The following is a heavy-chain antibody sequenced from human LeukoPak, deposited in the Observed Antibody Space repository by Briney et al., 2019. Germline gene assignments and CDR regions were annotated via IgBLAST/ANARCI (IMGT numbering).Heavy chain of an antibody. CDR2: IKVGGSAM. Sequence: GGSLRLSCVASGFTFSSYRMTWVRQAPGKGLEWVAYIKVGGSAMYYEDSVKGRFTISRDDAKNSLYLQMNSLRADDTALYYCARIQLCPGDCDSWGQGALGTVSS. CDR3: ARIQLCPGDCDS. D-gene: IGHD1-1*01. CDR1: GFTFSSYR. J-gene: IGHJ4*02. V-gene: IGHV3-7*01.